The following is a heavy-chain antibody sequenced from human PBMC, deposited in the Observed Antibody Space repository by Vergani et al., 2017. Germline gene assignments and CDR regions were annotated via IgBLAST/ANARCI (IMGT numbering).Heavy chain of an antibody. D-gene: IGHD3-10*01. Sequence: QVQLQESGPGLGKPSQTLSLTCTVSGGSISSGDYYWSWIRQPQGKGLEWIGYIYYSGSTYYNPSLKSRVTISVDTSKNQFSMKLSSVTAAATAVYYCAREVDKGLGVRGVMYWFDPWGQGTLVTVSS. V-gene: IGHV4-30-4*01. CDR3: AREVDKGLGVRGVMYWFDP. CDR2: IYYSGST. J-gene: IGHJ5*02. CDR1: GGSISSGDYY.